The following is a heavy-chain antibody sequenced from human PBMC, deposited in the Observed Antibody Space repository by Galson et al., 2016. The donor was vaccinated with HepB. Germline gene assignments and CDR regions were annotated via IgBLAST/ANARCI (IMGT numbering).Heavy chain of an antibody. CDR3: ARSHHGYTYGYFDD. V-gene: IGHV1-18*04. D-gene: IGHD5-18*01. Sequence: SVKVSCKASGYTFTDFGIHWVRQAPGQGLEWIGWISAFNDFTNYAQKFQDRVAMTTDTSTTTAYMELRSLRADDTAVYYWARSHHGYTYGYFDDWGQGTLLIVSS. J-gene: IGHJ4*02. CDR1: GYTFTDFG. CDR2: ISAFNDFT.